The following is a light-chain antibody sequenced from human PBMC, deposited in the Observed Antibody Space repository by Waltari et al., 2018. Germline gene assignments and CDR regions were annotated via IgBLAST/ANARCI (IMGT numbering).Light chain of an antibody. V-gene: IGLV4-69*01. CDR2: VNSDGSH. CDR3: QTGGHGTWV. CDR1: SGHRSNI. J-gene: IGLJ3*02. Sequence: QLVLPQSPSASASLGASVKLTCTLSSGHRSNIIAWHQQQPEKGPRYLMKVNSDGSHSKGDEIPDRFSGSSSGAERYLTISSLQSEDEADYYCQTGGHGTWVFGGGTKLTVL.